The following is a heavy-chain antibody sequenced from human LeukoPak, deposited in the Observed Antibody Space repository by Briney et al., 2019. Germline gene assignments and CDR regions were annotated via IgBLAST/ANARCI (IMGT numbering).Heavy chain of an antibody. J-gene: IGHJ4*02. V-gene: IGHV1-2*02. CDR2: INPNSGGT. CDR1: GYTFTDHY. CDR3: AREYSSSQFDY. Sequence: ASVKVSCKASGYTFTDHYIYWVRQAPGQGLEWMGWINPNSGGTNSAQKFQGRVTLTRDTSISTAYMEMSSLRSDDTAVYYCAREYSSSQFDYWGQGTLVTVSS. D-gene: IGHD6-13*01.